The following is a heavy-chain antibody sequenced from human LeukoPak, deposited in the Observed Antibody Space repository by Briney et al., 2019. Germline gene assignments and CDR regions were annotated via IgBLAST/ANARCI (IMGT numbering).Heavy chain of an antibody. CDR1: GYTFTGYY. J-gene: IGHJ4*02. Sequence: ASVKVSCKASGYTFTGYYMHWVRQAPGQGLEWMGWINPNSGGTNYAQKFQGRVTMTRDTSISTAYMELSGLRSEDTAVYYCARASILFYFDYWGQGTLVTVSS. CDR3: ARASILFYFDY. V-gene: IGHV1-2*02. CDR2: INPNSGGT. D-gene: IGHD2/OR15-2a*01.